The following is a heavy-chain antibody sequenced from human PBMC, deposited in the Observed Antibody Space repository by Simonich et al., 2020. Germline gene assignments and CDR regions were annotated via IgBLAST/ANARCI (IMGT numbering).Heavy chain of an antibody. Sequence: QVQLVQSGAEVKKPGASVKVSCKASGYTFTGYYMHWVRQAPGQGLEWMGRINPNRGGTNSAQKLQGRVTRTRDTSISTAYMELSRLRSDDTAVYYCAVESQSTSIAARGYFQHWGQGTLVTVSS. D-gene: IGHD6-6*01. CDR2: INPNRGGT. V-gene: IGHV1-2*06. CDR3: AVESQSTSIAARGYFQH. J-gene: IGHJ1*01. CDR1: GYTFTGYY.